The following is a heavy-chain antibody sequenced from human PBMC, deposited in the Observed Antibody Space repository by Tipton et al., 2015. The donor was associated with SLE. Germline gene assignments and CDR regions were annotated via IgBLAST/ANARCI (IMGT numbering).Heavy chain of an antibody. D-gene: IGHD4-17*01. V-gene: IGHV4-59*08. Sequence: TLSLTCTLSGGSISSHYWSWIRQPPGKGLEWIGYIYNSESSNYNPSLKSRVTISVDTSKNQFSLKLSSVTAADTAVYYCARATVTTGKFQHWGQGTLVTVSS. CDR1: GGSISSHY. CDR2: IYNSESS. CDR3: ARATVTTGKFQH. J-gene: IGHJ1*01.